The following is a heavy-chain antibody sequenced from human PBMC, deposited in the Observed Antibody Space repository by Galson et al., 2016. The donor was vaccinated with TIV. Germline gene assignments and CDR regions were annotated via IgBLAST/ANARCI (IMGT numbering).Heavy chain of an antibody. D-gene: IGHD2-2*01. Sequence: PRLSCAHSGFTFSTTWMSWVRQAPGKGREWVGRVKSKTDGETTDYAAPVKGRFTISRNDSKNMLYLQMNSLKTEDTALYYCATERYSSSTTCPLTFDSWGQGTLVTVSS. J-gene: IGHJ4*02. CDR3: ATERYSSSTTCPLTFDS. CDR2: VKSKTDGETT. V-gene: IGHV3-15*01. CDR1: GFTFSTTW.